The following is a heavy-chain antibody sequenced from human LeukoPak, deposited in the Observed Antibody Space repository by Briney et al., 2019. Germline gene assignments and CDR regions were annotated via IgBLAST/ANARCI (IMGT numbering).Heavy chain of an antibody. CDR3: AKDLLEQQLVPVAFDL. CDR1: GFTLSTYA. V-gene: IGHV3-23*01. CDR2: VSGSGTFT. D-gene: IGHD6-13*01. J-gene: IGHJ3*01. Sequence: GGSLRLSCAASGFTLSTYAMSWVRQAPGKGLKWVSTVSGSGTFTYYADSVKGRFTISRDNSKSTLYLHMHSLRAEDTAVYYCAKDLLEQQLVPVAFDLWGQGTMVTVSS.